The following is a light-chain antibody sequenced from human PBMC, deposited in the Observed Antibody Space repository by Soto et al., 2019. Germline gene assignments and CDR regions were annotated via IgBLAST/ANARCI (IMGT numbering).Light chain of an antibody. CDR2: GAS. CDR1: QSVASN. V-gene: IGKV3-15*01. CDR3: QQYHNWPPQYT. J-gene: IGKJ2*01. Sequence: EIVMTQSPASLSVSPGDGATLSCRASQSVASNVAWYQQKPGQGPRLLIHGASTRAAGVPARFRGSGSGTDFTLTISSLQSEDFAVYYCQQYHNWPPQYTFGQGTKLQIK.